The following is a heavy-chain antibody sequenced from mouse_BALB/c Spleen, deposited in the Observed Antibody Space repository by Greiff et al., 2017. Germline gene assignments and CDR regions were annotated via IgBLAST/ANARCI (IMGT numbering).Heavy chain of an antibody. J-gene: IGHJ3*01. CDR3: ARWYDYDGFAY. CDR2: ISYSGST. Sequence: EVQRVESGPGLVKPSQSLSLTCTVTGYSITSDYAWNWIRQFPGNKLEWMGYISYSGSTSYNPSLKSRISITRDTSKNQFFLQLNSVTTEDTATYYCARWYDYDGFAYWGQGTLVTVSA. D-gene: IGHD2-4*01. V-gene: IGHV3-2*02. CDR1: GYSITSDYA.